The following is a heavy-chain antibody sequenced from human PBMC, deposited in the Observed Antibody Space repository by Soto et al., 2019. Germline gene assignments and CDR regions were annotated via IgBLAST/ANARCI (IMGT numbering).Heavy chain of an antibody. Sequence: PSETLSLTCAVSGGSISSPGYYWTWIRQHPGKGLEWIGYIYYSGGTSYNPSLNSRLAISVDTSKNHFSLKLSSVTAADTAVYYCARDRGYSSGWYLAGWGQGSQVPVSP. CDR1: GGSISSPGYY. CDR3: ARDRGYSSGWYLAG. CDR2: IYYSGGT. J-gene: IGHJ4*03. D-gene: IGHD6-19*01. V-gene: IGHV4-31*11.